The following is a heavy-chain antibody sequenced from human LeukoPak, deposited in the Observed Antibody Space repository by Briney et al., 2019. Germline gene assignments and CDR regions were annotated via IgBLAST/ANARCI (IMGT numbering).Heavy chain of an antibody. CDR3: ASGAQTSSAYYYYYYYMDV. Sequence: ASVKVSCKASGYTFTSYGISWVRQAPGQGLEWMGWISAYNGNTNYAQKLQGRVTMTTDTSTSTAYMELRSLRSDDTAVYYCASGAQTSSAYYYYYYYMDVWGKGTKVTVSS. D-gene: IGHD4/OR15-4a*01. CDR1: GYTFTSYG. V-gene: IGHV1-18*01. J-gene: IGHJ6*03. CDR2: ISAYNGNT.